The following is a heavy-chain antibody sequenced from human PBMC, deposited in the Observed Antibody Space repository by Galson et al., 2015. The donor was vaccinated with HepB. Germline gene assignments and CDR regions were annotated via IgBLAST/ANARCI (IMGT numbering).Heavy chain of an antibody. V-gene: IGHV3-48*02. CDR3: VRVFFCSEMYSAYWYFEL. J-gene: IGHJ2*01. CDR1: GFTFSAYT. D-gene: IGHD3-10*02. CDR2: ISTNGATI. Sequence: SLRLSCAASGFTFSAYTMNWVRRAPGKGLESIAYISTNGATISYADSVKGRFTVSRDNARNSLYLQMNSLRDQDTALYSCVRVFFCSEMYSAYWYFELWGRGTLVTVSS.